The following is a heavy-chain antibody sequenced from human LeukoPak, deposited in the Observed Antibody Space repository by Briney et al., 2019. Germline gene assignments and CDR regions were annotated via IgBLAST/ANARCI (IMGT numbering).Heavy chain of an antibody. CDR3: ARQNFGSPRWFDP. V-gene: IGHV3-30-3*01. CDR2: ISYDGSNK. CDR1: GFTFSSYA. Sequence: GRSLRLSCAASGFTFSSYAMHWVRQAPGKGLEWVAVISYDGSNKYYADSVKGRFTISRDNSKNTLYLQMNSLRAEDTAAYFCARQNFGSPRWFDPWGQGTLVTVSS. D-gene: IGHD3-3*01. J-gene: IGHJ5*02.